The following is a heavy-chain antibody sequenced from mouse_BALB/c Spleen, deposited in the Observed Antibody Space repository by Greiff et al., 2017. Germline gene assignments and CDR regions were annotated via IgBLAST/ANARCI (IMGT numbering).Heavy chain of an antibody. CDR2: ISYDGSN. D-gene: IGHD1-1*02. CDR1: GYSITSGYY. CDR3: AREGGFYAMDY. V-gene: IGHV3-6*02. J-gene: IGHJ1*01. Sequence: EVKLQQSGPGLVKPSQSLSLTCSVTGYSITSGYYWNWIRQFPGNKLEWMGYISYDGSNNYNPSLKNRISITRDTSKNQFFLKLNSVTTEDTATYYCAREGGFYAMDYWGAGTTVTVSS.